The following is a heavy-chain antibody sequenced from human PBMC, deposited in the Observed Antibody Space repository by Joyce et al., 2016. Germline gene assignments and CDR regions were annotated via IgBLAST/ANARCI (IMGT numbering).Heavy chain of an antibody. D-gene: IGHD4-17*01. CDR2: IYYSGDT. V-gene: IGHV4-59*01. Sequence: QVQLQESGPGLVKPSETLSLTCTVSGGSINGYYWSWIRQPPGKGLEWIGYIYYSGDTKYSPSLKSRLTISVDTSKNQFSLKLRSVTAADTAVYYWARENYGGAFDYWGQGAPVSVSS. J-gene: IGHJ4*02. CDR1: GGSINGYY. CDR3: ARENYGGAFDY.